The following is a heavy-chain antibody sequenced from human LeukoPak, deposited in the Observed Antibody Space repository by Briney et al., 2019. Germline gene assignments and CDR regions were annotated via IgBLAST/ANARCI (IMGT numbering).Heavy chain of an antibody. CDR1: GFTFSSYA. CDR3: AKDYDYVWGNYYGPEYYFDY. Sequence: PGGSLRLSCAASGFTFSSYAMSWVRQAPGKGLEWVSAISGSGGSTYYADSVKGRFTISRDNSKNTLYLQMNSLRAEDTAVYYRAKDYDYVWGNYYGPEYYFDYWGQGTLVTVSS. CDR2: ISGSGGST. V-gene: IGHV3-23*01. J-gene: IGHJ4*02. D-gene: IGHD3-16*01.